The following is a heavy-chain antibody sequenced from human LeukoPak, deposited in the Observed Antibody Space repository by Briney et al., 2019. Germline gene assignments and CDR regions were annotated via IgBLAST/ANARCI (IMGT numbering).Heavy chain of an antibody. CDR2: IYYSGST. CDR1: GGSISSGGYY. V-gene: IGHV4-30-4*08. D-gene: IGHD6-13*01. J-gene: IGHJ4*02. Sequence: SETLSLTCTVSGGSISSGGYYWSWIRQHPGKGLEWIGYIYYSGSTYYNPSLKSRVTISVDTSKNQFSLKLSSVTAADTAVYYCARSVGYSSSWYGGSYFDYWGQGTLVTVSS. CDR3: ARSVGYSSSWYGGSYFDY.